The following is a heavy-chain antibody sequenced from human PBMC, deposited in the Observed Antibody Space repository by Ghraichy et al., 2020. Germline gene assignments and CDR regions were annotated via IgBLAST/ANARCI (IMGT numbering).Heavy chain of an antibody. CDR2: INHSGRT. CDR3: ASLFPFDY. J-gene: IGHJ4*02. Sequence: QTLSLTCAVYGGSLSGYYWTWIRQPPGKGLEWIGEINHSGRTKHDPSLKSRVTISVDTSRNQFSLQLSSVTAADTAVYYCASLFPFDYWGQGTLVTVSS. V-gene: IGHV4-34*01. CDR1: GGSLSGYY. D-gene: IGHD2-21*01.